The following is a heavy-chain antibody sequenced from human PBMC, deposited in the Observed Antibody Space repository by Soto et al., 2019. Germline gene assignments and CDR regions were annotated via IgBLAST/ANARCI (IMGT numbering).Heavy chain of an antibody. J-gene: IGHJ6*02. D-gene: IGHD5-18*01. CDR3: ARFRRGYSYGYYYGMDV. CDR2: IIPIFGTA. Sequence: QVQLVQSGAEVKKPGSSVKVSCKASGGTFSSYAISWVRQAPGQGLEWMGGIIPIFGTANYAQKFQGRVTITADESTSTAYMERSSLRSEDTAMYYCARFRRGYSYGYYYGMDVWGQGTTVTVSS. V-gene: IGHV1-69*12. CDR1: GGTFSSYA.